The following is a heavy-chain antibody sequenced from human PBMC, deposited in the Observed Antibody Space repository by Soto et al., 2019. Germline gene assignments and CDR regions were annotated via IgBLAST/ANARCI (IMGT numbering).Heavy chain of an antibody. CDR2: IYYSGST. V-gene: IGHV4-31*03. J-gene: IGHJ6*02. D-gene: IGHD4-17*01. Sequence: QVRLQESGPGLVKPSQTLSLTCTVSGGSISSGGYYWSWIRQHPGKGLEWIGYIYYSGSTYYNPSLKSRVTISVDTSKNQFSLKLSSVTAADTAVYYCARTTVSDYYGMDVWGQGTTVTVSS. CDR3: ARTTVSDYYGMDV. CDR1: GGSISSGGYY.